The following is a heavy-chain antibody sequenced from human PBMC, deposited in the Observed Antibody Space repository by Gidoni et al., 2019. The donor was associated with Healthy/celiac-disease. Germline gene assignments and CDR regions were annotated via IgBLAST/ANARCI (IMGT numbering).Heavy chain of an antibody. CDR2: IWYDGSNK. D-gene: IGHD1-1*01. J-gene: IGHJ6*02. Sequence: QVQLVESGGGVVQPGRALRLSCAAAGSPVGTYGMHWVRQAPGKGLEWVAVIWYDGSNKYYADSVKALFTISRDNSKNTLYLQMNSLRAEDTAVYYCARVYVGVGRDVDYYYGMDVWGQGTTVTVSS. CDR1: GSPVGTYG. V-gene: IGHV3-33*01. CDR3: ARVYVGVGRDVDYYYGMDV.